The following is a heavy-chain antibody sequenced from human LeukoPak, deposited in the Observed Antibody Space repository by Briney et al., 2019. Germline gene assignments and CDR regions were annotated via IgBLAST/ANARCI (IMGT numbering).Heavy chain of an antibody. CDR3: AGPGHYYGSGSYREGDY. V-gene: IGHV1-18*01. D-gene: IGHD3-10*01. Sequence: GASVKVSCKASGYTFTSYGISWVRQAPGQGLEWMGWISAYNGNTNYAQKLQGRVTMTTDTSTSTAYMELRSLRSDDTAVYYCAGPGHYYGSGSYREGDYWGQGTLVTVSS. CDR1: GYTFTSYG. J-gene: IGHJ4*02. CDR2: ISAYNGNT.